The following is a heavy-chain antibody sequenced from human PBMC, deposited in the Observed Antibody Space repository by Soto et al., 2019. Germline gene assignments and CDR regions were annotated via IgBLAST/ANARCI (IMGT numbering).Heavy chain of an antibody. V-gene: IGHV3-23*01. CDR1: GFTFSSYA. D-gene: IGHD2-2*02. J-gene: IGHJ4*02. CDR2: ISGSGGST. Sequence: LRLSCAASGFTFSSYAMSWVRQAPGKGLEWVSAISGSGGSTYYADSVKGRFTISRDNSKNTLYLQMNSLRAEDTAVYYCANVDIVVVPAAISDYWGQGTLVTVSS. CDR3: ANVDIVVVPAAISDY.